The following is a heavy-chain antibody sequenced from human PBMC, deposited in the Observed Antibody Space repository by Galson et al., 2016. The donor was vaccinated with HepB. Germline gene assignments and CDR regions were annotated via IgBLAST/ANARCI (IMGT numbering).Heavy chain of an antibody. CDR2: LSGLSDSK. D-gene: IGHD3-3*02. CDR1: GFTFSSYA. J-gene: IGHJ4*02. Sequence: SLRLSCAASGFTFSSYAMSWVRQAPGKGLEWVSALSGLSDSKDYADSVKGRFTVSRDNAKDTLYLQMNSLRVEDTAVYFCAKDAHYGSGFPTWGYFESWGRGTLVTVSS. CDR3: AKDAHYGSGFPTWGYFES. V-gene: IGHV3-23*01.